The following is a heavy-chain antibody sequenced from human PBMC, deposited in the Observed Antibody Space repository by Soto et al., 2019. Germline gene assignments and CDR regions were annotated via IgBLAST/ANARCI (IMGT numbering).Heavy chain of an antibody. CDR2: IVLRSGNT. J-gene: IGHJ3*02. Sequence: XXVKGSCKASGFTFSVSSIQWVRQTPGQRLERLGWIVLRSGNTQHAQKXXERVTITXXMSNTTAYMELSSPRSDDTAVYYWAAVSGVVHIWGEGTTVTVS. CDR3: AAVSGVVHI. CDR1: GFTFSVSS. D-gene: IGHD3-3*01. V-gene: IGHV1-58*02.